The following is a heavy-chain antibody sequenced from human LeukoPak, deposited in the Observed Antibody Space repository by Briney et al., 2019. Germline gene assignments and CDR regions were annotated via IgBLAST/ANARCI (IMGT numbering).Heavy chain of an antibody. CDR2: INTNTGNP. D-gene: IGHD3-10*01. J-gene: IGHJ4*02. CDR3: ARGPPTYGSGSYPPIGY. CDR1: GFTFTSYA. V-gene: IGHV7-4-1*02. Sequence: SGGSLRLSCAASGFTFTSYAMNWVRQAPGQGLEWVGWINTNTGNPTYAQGFTGRFVFSLDTSVSTAYLQISSLKAEDTAVYYCARGPPTYGSGSYPPIGYRGQGTLVTVSS.